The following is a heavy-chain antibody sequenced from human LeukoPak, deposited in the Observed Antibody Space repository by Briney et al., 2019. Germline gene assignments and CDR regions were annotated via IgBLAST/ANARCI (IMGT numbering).Heavy chain of an antibody. Sequence: SETLSLTCTVSGGSISSYYWSWIRQPPGKGLEWIGYIYYGGSTNYNPSLKSRVTISVDTSKNQFSLKLSSVTAADTAVYYCARKTRVASAFDPWGQGTLVTVSS. CDR1: GGSISSYY. CDR2: IYYGGST. V-gene: IGHV4-59*01. D-gene: IGHD3-3*02. CDR3: ARKTRVASAFDP. J-gene: IGHJ5*02.